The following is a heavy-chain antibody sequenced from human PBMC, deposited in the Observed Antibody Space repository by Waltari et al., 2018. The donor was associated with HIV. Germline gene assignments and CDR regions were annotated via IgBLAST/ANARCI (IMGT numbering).Heavy chain of an antibody. CDR1: GFTVSSNH. CDR2: IYSGGRT. D-gene: IGHD4-17*01. J-gene: IGHJ6*02. CDR3: ARDYGGNSFYYYYAMDV. V-gene: IGHV3-66*01. Sequence: EVQLVESGGGLVQPGGSLRLSCAASGFTVSSNHMSWVRPAPGKGLEWVSVIYSGGRTYYADSVKGRFTISRDNSKNTLYLQMNSLRAEDTAVYYCARDYGGNSFYYYYAMDVWGQGTTVTVSS.